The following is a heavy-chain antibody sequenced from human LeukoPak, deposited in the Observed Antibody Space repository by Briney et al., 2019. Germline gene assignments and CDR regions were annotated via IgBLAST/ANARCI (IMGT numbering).Heavy chain of an antibody. CDR1: GGSISSYY. V-gene: IGHV4-59*01. Sequence: SETLSLTCTVSGGSISSYYWSWIRQPPGMGLEWIAYVHDSGHTDYNPSLKSRVTISLDTSKNQFSLKLSSVTAADTAVYYCARYGDYKGAYWGQGALVTVSS. CDR2: VHDSGHT. J-gene: IGHJ4*02. CDR3: ARYGDYKGAY. D-gene: IGHD4-17*01.